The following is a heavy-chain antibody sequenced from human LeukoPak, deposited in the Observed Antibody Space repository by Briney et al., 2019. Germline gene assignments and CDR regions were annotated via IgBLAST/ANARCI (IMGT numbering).Heavy chain of an antibody. CDR3: ARESGYSGYDLRGVVGY. CDR2: IYQSGST. V-gene: IGHV4-30-2*01. CDR1: GGSVSTIGYS. J-gene: IGHJ4*02. Sequence: SETLSLTCGVSGGSVSTIGYSWSWIRQPPGKGLEWIGYIYQSGSTSYNPSLQSRVTISIDKSKNQFSLKLSSVTAADTAVYYCARESGYSGYDLRGVVGYWGQGTLVTVSS. D-gene: IGHD5-12*01.